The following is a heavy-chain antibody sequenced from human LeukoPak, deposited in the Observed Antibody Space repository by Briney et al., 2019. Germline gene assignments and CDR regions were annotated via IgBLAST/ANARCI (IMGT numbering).Heavy chain of an antibody. CDR1: GFTFSNYA. CDR3: ASWDSSGYYMAFDY. J-gene: IGHJ4*02. Sequence: GGSLRLSCAASGFTFSNYAMRWVRQAPGKGLEWVSYISISGTTIYYADSVKGRFTISRDNAKNSLYLQMNSLRAEDTAVYYCASWDSSGYYMAFDYWGQGTLVTVSS. V-gene: IGHV3-11*04. CDR2: ISISGTTI. D-gene: IGHD3-22*01.